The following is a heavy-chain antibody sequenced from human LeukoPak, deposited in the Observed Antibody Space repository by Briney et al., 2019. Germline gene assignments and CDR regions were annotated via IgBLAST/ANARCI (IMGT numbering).Heavy chain of an antibody. CDR3: AAQITMIVVVPYFDY. D-gene: IGHD3-22*01. CDR2: ISGTGTTI. Sequence: GGSLRLSCAASGLTFSDYYMTWIRQAPGKGLEWVSSISGTGTTIYSADSVRGRFTVSRDNARNSLFLHMNSLRAEDTAVYYCAAQITMIVVVPYFDYWGQGTLVTVSS. J-gene: IGHJ4*02. V-gene: IGHV3-11*04. CDR1: GLTFSDYY.